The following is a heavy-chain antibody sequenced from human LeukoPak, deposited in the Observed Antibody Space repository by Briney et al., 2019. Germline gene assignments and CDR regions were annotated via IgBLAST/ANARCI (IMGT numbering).Heavy chain of an antibody. CDR2: TYYRSKWYN. V-gene: IGHV6-1*01. J-gene: IGHJ4*02. D-gene: IGHD1-7*01. Sequence: SQTLSLTCAISGDSVPSNSAAYNCIRQSPSRGLEWLGRTYYRSKWYNDYAESVKSRITINPDTSKNQFSLQLNSVTHEDTAVYFCGRSENYCFDYWGQGTLVTVSS. CDR1: GDSVPSNSAA. CDR3: GRSENYCFDY.